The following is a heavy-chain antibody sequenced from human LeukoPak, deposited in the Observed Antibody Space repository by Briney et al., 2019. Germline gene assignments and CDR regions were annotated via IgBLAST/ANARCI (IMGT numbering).Heavy chain of an antibody. Sequence: GGSLRLSCAASGFTFSSYGMHWVRQAPGKGLEWVAVIWYDGSNKYYADSVKGRFTISRDNSKNTLYLQMNSLRAEDTAVYYCARDVSSGWIPYYYYYGMDVWGQGTTVTVSS. J-gene: IGHJ6*02. CDR2: IWYDGSNK. V-gene: IGHV3-33*01. D-gene: IGHD6-19*01. CDR1: GFTFSSYG. CDR3: ARDVSSGWIPYYYYYGMDV.